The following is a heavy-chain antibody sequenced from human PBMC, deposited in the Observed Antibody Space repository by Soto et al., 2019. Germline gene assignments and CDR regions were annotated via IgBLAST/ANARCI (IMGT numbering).Heavy chain of an antibody. Sequence: PGGSLRLACAASVFPCGSYDMSWVRQAPGKGLEWVSTILVDGRTFYVDSVKGRFTISRDNSRNTVYLQMNSLTAGDTALYYCAKATATGGGAFDFCGQGTMVTVSS. CDR1: VFPCGSYD. J-gene: IGHJ3*01. D-gene: IGHD2-8*02. CDR2: ILVDGRT. CDR3: AKATATGGGAFDF. V-gene: IGHV3-23*01.